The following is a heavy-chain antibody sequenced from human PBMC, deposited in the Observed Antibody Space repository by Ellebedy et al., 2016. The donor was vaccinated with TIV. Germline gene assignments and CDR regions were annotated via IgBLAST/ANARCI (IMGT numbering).Heavy chain of an antibody. D-gene: IGHD6-19*01. CDR1: GFNFNVYG. Sequence: GESLKISCAASGFNFNVYGMNWVRQAPGKGLEWAAYMSSNTATTYYADSVKGRFTISRDNAKNSLYVQMNSLRDEDTAVYYCARDQWLGRAYYFDYWGQGTLLTVSS. CDR3: ARDQWLGRAYYFDY. V-gene: IGHV3-48*02. J-gene: IGHJ4*02. CDR2: MSSNTATT.